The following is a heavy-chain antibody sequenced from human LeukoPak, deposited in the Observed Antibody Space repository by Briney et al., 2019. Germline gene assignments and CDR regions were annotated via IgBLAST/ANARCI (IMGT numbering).Heavy chain of an antibody. CDR2: IWCDGSNE. Sequence: GGSLRLSCAASGFTFNNYGIHWVRQAPGKGLEWVAVIWCDGSNEYYADSVKGRFTISRDNSKNTLYLQMNSLRAEDTAVYYCARVPSGTLNLDPYFDYWGQGTLVTVSS. CDR1: GFTFNNYG. CDR3: ARVPSGTLNLDPYFDY. J-gene: IGHJ4*02. V-gene: IGHV3-33*01. D-gene: IGHD1-1*01.